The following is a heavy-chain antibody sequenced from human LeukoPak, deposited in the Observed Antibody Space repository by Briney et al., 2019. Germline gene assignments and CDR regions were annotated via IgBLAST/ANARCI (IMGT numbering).Heavy chain of an antibody. CDR2: IYNSGST. CDR3: ARGGAARLHFQN. J-gene: IGHJ1*01. V-gene: IGHV4-59*01. Sequence: SETLSLTCTVSGGSISIYYWSWIRQPPGRGLEWIGYIYNSGSTYYNPSLQSRVTISVDTSKNQFSLNLSSVTAADTAVYYCARGGAARLHFQNWGQGTLVTVSS. D-gene: IGHD6-6*01. CDR1: GGSISIYY.